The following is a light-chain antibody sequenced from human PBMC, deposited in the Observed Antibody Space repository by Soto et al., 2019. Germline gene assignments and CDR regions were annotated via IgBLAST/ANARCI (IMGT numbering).Light chain of an antibody. CDR3: QQYYSTPWT. CDR2: WAS. CDR1: QRVLYSSNNENN. J-gene: IGKJ1*01. Sequence: DIVMTQSPDSLAVSLGERATINCKSSQRVLYSSNNENNLAWYQQKPGQPPQLLIYWASTRESGVPDRFSGSGSGTDFTLTISSLQAEDVAVYYCQQYYSTPWTFGQGTKVDIK. V-gene: IGKV4-1*01.